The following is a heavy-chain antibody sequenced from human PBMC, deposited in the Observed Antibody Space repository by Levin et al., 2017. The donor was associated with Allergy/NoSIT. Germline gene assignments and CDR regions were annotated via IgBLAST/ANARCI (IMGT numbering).Heavy chain of an antibody. D-gene: IGHD1-1*01. V-gene: IGHV2-5*01. CDR2: IYWNDDK. CDR1: GFSLSTSGVG. Sequence: SGPTLVKPTQTLTLTCTFSGFSLSTSGVGVGWIRQPPGKALEWLALIYWNDDKRYSPSLKSRLTITKDTSKNQVVLTMTNMDPVDTATYYCAHRGENWNGGGGYFDYWGQGTLVTVSS. CDR3: AHRGENWNGGGGYFDY. J-gene: IGHJ4*02.